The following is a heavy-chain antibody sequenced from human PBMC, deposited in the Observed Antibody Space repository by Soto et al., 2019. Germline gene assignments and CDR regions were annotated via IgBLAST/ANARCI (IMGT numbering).Heavy chain of an antibody. CDR1: GFTFSSYG. CDR3: AKDWDDSGYDAGGDV. J-gene: IGHJ6*02. CDR2: ISYDGSNK. Sequence: PGGSLRLSCAASGFTFSSYGMHWVRQAPGKGLEWVAVISYDGSNKYYADSVKGRFTISRDNSKNTLYLQMNSLRAEDTAVYYCAKDWDDSGYDAGGDVWGQGTTVTVSS. V-gene: IGHV3-30*18. D-gene: IGHD5-12*01.